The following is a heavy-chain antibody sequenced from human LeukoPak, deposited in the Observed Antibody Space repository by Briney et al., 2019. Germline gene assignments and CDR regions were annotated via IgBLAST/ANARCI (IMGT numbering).Heavy chain of an antibody. D-gene: IGHD3-9*01. CDR3: ARRYDILTGFDY. J-gene: IGHJ4*02. CDR2: INPSGGST. Sequence: ASVKVSCKASGGTFSSYAISWVRQAPGQGLEWMGIINPSGGSTSYAQKFQGRVTMTRDTSTSTVYMELSSLRSEDTAAYYCARRYDILTGFDYWGQGTLVTVSS. V-gene: IGHV1-46*01. CDR1: GGTFSSYA.